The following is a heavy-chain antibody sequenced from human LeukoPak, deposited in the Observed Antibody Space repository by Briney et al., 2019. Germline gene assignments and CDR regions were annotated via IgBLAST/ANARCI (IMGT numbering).Heavy chain of an antibody. V-gene: IGHV5-51*01. CDR2: IYPGDSDI. J-gene: IGHJ6*02. Sequence: GESLKISCKASGYSFTTYWIAWVRQMPGKGLEWMGIIYPGDSDIRYSPSLQGQVTISADKSICTAYLQWSALKASDTAMYYCARSFGLDVWGQGTAVTVSS. CDR1: GYSFTTYW. CDR3: ARSFGLDV.